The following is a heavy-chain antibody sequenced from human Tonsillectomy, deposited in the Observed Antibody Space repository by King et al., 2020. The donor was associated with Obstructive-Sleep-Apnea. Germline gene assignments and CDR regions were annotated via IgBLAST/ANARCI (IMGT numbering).Heavy chain of an antibody. V-gene: IGHV3-48*04. CDR3: ARDYSYASDM. CDR1: GFTFRTYS. D-gene: IGHD5-18*01. J-gene: IGHJ3*02. CDR2: ISSRSSAI. Sequence: VQLVESGGGLVQPGGSLRLSCAASGFTFRTYSMNWVRQAPGKGLEWISYISSRSSAIYYADSVKGRFTIYRDNAKTSLYLQMDSLRAEDTAVYYCARDYSYASDMWGQGTMVTVSS.